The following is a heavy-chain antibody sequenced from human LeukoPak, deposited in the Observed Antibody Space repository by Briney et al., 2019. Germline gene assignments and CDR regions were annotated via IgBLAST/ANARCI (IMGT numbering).Heavy chain of an antibody. V-gene: IGHV4-39*01. D-gene: IGHD1-26*01. CDR1: GGSISSSSYY. Sequence: SETLSLTCTVSGGSISSSSYYWGWIRQPPGKGLESIGSIYYSGSTYYNPSLKSRVTISVDTSKNQFSLKLSSVTAADTAVYYCARVGSKTRGRFDPWGQGTLVTVSS. J-gene: IGHJ5*02. CDR2: IYYSGST. CDR3: ARVGSKTRGRFDP.